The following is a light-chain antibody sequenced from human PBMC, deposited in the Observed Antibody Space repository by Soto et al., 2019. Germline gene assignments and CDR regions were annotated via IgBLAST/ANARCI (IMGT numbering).Light chain of an antibody. CDR2: DAS. V-gene: IGKV3-11*01. CDR3: QQCSKWPKYT. Sequence: EIVLTQSPDTLSLSPGERATLSCRASQNVGTYLTWFQQKPGQAPRRLIYDASTRVSGVPARFSGSGSGTDFTLTISGLEHEDFAVYYSQQCSKWPKYTCGQGTKLEIK. J-gene: IGKJ2*01. CDR1: QNVGTY.